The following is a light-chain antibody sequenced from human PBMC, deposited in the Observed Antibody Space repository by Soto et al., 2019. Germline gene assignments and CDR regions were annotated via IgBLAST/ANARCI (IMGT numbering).Light chain of an antibody. Sequence: NFMLTQPHSVSESPGKTITISCTGSSGSIASNYVQWFQQRPGSAPTTVISKNNQRPSGVPDRFSGSIDISSNTASLTISGLKTEDEADYYCQSYDSISQVFGGGTKLTVL. CDR2: KNN. CDR3: QSYDSISQV. CDR1: SGSIASNY. J-gene: IGLJ3*02. V-gene: IGLV6-57*02.